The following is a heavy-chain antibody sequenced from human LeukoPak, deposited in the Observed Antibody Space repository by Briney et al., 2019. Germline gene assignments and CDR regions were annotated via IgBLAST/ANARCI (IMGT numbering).Heavy chain of an antibody. J-gene: IGHJ3*02. CDR1: GYTFTSYD. CDR3: ARGFFLPPSQHRAFDI. V-gene: IGHV1-8*01. D-gene: IGHD6-13*01. CDR2: MNSNSGNT. Sequence: ASVKVSCKASGYTFTSYDINWVRQATGQGLEWMGWMNSNSGNTGYAQKFQGRVTMTRNTSISTAYMELSSLRSEDTAVYYCARGFFLPPSQHRAFDIWGQGTMVTVSS.